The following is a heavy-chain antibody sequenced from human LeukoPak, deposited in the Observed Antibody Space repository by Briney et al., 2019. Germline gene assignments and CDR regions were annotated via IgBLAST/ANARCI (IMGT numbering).Heavy chain of an antibody. CDR3: AREKSPERKTWLQLGAFDV. V-gene: IGHV4-59*01. CDR2: MYYSGGT. Sequence: SETLSLTCTVFGSSINSFYWTWIRQPPGKGLEWIGYMYYSGGTKYNPSLKSRVSMSGDMSKSQLSFQLTSVTAADTAVYYCAREKSPERKTWLQLGAFDVWGQGTVVTVSS. J-gene: IGHJ3*01. CDR1: GSSINSFY. D-gene: IGHD5-24*01.